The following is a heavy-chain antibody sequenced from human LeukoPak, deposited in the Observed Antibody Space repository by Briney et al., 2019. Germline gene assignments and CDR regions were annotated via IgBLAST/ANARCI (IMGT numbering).Heavy chain of an antibody. CDR1: GFTFSSYA. CDR2: ISGSGGST. J-gene: IGHJ4*02. Sequence: GGSLRLSCAGSGFTFSSYAMTWVRQAPGKGLEWVSAISGSGGSTHYADSVKGRFTISRDNSKNTLYLQMNSLRAEDTAVYYCAKGGGDSSSSRRYFDYWGQGTLVTVSS. D-gene: IGHD6-6*01. V-gene: IGHV3-23*01. CDR3: AKGGGDSSSSRRYFDY.